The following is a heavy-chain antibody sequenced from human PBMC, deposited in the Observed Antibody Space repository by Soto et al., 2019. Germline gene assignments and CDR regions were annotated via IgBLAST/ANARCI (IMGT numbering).Heavy chain of an antibody. Sequence: QVQLVQSGAEMKTPGSSVKVSCQSSGGTFNTYAMNWVRQAPGQGPEWMGDIYPMFGAANYAPKFQGRVTITADESTGTSYMQLSSLTSEDTTLYFCAREVQVHTPAFVYWGQGTLVTVSS. CDR1: GGTFNTYA. CDR2: IYPMFGAA. J-gene: IGHJ4*02. V-gene: IGHV1-69*19. CDR3: AREVQVHTPAFVY. D-gene: IGHD3-10*01.